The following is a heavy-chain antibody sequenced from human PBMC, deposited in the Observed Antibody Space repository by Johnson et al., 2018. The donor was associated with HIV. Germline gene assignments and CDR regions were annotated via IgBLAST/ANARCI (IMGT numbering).Heavy chain of an antibody. CDR3: ARAHRSFPENPFDI. CDR2: INWNGGNI. D-gene: IGHD1-14*01. V-gene: IGHV3-74*02. Sequence: VQLVESGGGLVQPGGSLRLSCAASGFTFSSYWMHWVRQAPGKGLVWVSRINWNGGNIGYADSVKGRFTISRDNAKNSLYLQMNSLRVEDTALYYCARAHRSFPENPFDIWGQGTMVTVSS. CDR1: GFTFSSYW. J-gene: IGHJ3*02.